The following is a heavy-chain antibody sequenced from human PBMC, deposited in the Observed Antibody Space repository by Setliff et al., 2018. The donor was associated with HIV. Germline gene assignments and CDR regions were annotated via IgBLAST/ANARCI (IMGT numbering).Heavy chain of an antibody. CDR2: IHYSGST. Sequence: SETLSLTCTVSGGSISDSRYYWGWIRQPPGKVLEWLGNIHYSGSTNYNPSLKSRLTISVDTPKSQFSLNLTSLTAGDTAVYYCARGTKGRRWSVTRINWFDTWGQGTLVTVSS. CDR3: ARGTKGRRWSVTRINWFDT. J-gene: IGHJ5*02. V-gene: IGHV4-39*07. CDR1: GGSISDSRYY. D-gene: IGHD2-15*01.